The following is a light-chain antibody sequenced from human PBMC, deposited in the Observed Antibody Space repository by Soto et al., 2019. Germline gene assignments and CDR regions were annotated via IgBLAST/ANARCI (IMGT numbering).Light chain of an antibody. CDR1: QSVSSY. V-gene: IGKV3-11*01. CDR3: QQRSNWPPVT. CDR2: DAS. J-gene: IGKJ4*01. Sequence: EIVLTQSPATLSLSPGERATLSCRASQSVSSYLAWYQQKPGQAPRLLIYDASNRATGIPARFSGSGSGTDFTLTICCLEPEDFAVDYCQQRSNWPPVTCGGGTKVEIK.